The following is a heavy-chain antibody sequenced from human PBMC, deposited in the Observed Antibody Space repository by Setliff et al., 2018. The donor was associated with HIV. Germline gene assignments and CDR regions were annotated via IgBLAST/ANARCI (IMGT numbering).Heavy chain of an antibody. D-gene: IGHD3-22*01. V-gene: IGHV4-61*09. CDR2: FYGTAST. Sequence: PSETLSLTCTVSGGSIRSGAYYWNWIRQSAGKGLEWIGHFYGTASTNYSPSLKSRLTISVDTWENEVSLKLSSVTAADTAIYYCARGDQLGLDIWGKGATVTVSS. CDR3: ARGDQLGLDI. J-gene: IGHJ6*04. CDR1: GGSIRSGAYY.